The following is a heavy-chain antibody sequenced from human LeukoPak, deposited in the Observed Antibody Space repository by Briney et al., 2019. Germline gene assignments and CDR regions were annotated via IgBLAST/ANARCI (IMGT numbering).Heavy chain of an antibody. V-gene: IGHV4-59*08. J-gene: IGHJ4*02. CDR2: IYYSGST. CDR1: GGSISSYY. D-gene: IGHD3-22*01. Sequence: SETLSLTCTVSGGSISSYYWSWIRQPPGKGLEWIGYIYYSGSTNYNPSLKSRVTISVDTSKNQFSLNLSSVTAADTAVYYCARGEDRSGYRIDCWGQGTLVTVSS. CDR3: ARGEDRSGYRIDC.